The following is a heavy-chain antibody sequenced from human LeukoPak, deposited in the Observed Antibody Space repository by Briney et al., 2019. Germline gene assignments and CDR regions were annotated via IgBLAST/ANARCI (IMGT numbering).Heavy chain of an antibody. CDR1: GYTFTSYG. D-gene: IGHD3-16*02. J-gene: IGHJ4*02. Sequence: ASVKVSCKASGYTFTSYGISWVRQAPGQGLEWMGWISAYNGSTNYARKLQGRVTMTTDTSTSTAYMELRSLRSDGTAVYYCARDDYVWGCCRCDYWGQGTLVTVSS. CDR2: ISAYNGST. CDR3: ARDDYVWGCCRCDY. V-gene: IGHV1-18*01.